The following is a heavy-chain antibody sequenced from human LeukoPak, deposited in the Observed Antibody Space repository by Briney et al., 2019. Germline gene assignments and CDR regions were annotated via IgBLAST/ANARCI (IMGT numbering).Heavy chain of an antibody. CDR2: IKSNSDGGTT. Sequence: GGSLRLSCVTSGFTFYNAWMSWVRQAPGKGLEWVDRIKSNSDGGTTDYAAPVKGRFTISRDDSRNTLFLQMNSLVTEDTALYYCTTDHMYSLGRAFDIWGQGTMITVSS. J-gene: IGHJ3*02. CDR1: GFTFYNAW. D-gene: IGHD2-21*01. V-gene: IGHV3-15*01. CDR3: TTDHMYSLGRAFDI.